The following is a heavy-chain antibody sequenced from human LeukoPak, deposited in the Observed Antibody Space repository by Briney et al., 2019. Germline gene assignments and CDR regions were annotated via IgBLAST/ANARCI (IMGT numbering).Heavy chain of an antibody. CDR1: GYTFTSYG. Sequence: ASVKVSCKASGYTFTSYGISWVRQAPGQGLEWMGWISAYNGNTNYAQKLQGRVTMTTDTSTSTAYMELRSLRSDDTAVYYSARDIETGYSGYDTFGYWGQGTLVTVSS. J-gene: IGHJ4*02. CDR2: ISAYNGNT. CDR3: ARDIETGYSGYDTFGY. D-gene: IGHD5-12*01. V-gene: IGHV1-18*01.